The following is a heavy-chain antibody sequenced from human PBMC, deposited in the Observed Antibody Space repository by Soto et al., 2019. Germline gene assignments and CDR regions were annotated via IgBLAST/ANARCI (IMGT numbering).Heavy chain of an antibody. D-gene: IGHD3-3*01. Sequence: PSETLSLTCAVYGGSFSGYYWSWIRQPPGKGLEWVGEINHSGSTNYNPSLKSRVTISVDTSKNQFSLKLSSVTAADTAVYYCARGSITIFGGWFDPWGQGTLVTVSS. V-gene: IGHV4-34*01. CDR2: INHSGST. CDR1: GGSFSGYY. J-gene: IGHJ5*02. CDR3: ARGSITIFGGWFDP.